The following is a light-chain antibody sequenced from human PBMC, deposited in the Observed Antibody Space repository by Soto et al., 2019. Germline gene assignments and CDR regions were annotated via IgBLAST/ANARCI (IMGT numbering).Light chain of an antibody. Sequence: EIVFTQSPATLSLSPGERATLSCSASQSVSSYLAWYQQKPGQAPRLLIYDASNRATGIPARFSGSGSGTDFTLTISSLEPEDFAVYYCHQRQYWPPITFGQGTRLEI. CDR3: HQRQYWPPIT. CDR1: QSVSSY. V-gene: IGKV3-11*01. CDR2: DAS. J-gene: IGKJ5*01.